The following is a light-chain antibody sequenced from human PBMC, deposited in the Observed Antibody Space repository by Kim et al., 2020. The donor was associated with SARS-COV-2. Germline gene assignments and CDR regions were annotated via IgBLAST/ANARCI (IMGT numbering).Light chain of an antibody. Sequence: ASVGDRVTITCRASQGIRNDLAWYQQNPGRAPKRLIYGASSLQSGVPSRFSGSGSGTEFTLTISSLQPEDFATYYCLQHNTYPFTFGQGTRLEIK. CDR2: GAS. J-gene: IGKJ5*01. CDR1: QGIRND. V-gene: IGKV1-17*01. CDR3: LQHNTYPFT.